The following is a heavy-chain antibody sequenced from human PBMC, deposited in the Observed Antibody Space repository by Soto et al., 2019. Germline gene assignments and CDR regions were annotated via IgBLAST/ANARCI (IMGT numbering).Heavy chain of an antibody. Sequence: QITLEESGPTLVKPTQTLTLTCTYSGFSLSTSGVGVGWIRQPPGKALEWLALIYWDDDKRYSPSLKSRLTITKDTSKNQVVLTMTNMDPVDTATYSFAHWRMALDYFDYWGQGTLVTVSS. CDR2: IYWDDDK. CDR3: AHWRMALDYFDY. D-gene: IGHD2-15*01. J-gene: IGHJ4*02. V-gene: IGHV2-5*02. CDR1: GFSLSTSGVG.